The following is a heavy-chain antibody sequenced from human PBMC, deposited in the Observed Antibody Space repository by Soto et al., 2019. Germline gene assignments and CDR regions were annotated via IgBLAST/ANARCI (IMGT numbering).Heavy chain of an antibody. CDR1: GYTYTTFW. J-gene: IGHJ5*02. CDR3: ARLYCSSSTCDSWFDP. CDR2: IDPRDSYT. Sequence: GESLKISCTGFGYTYTTFWISWVRQMPGRGLEWMGRIDPRDSYTNYSPSFQGHVTISVDKSISTAYLQWGSLKASDTAMYYCARLYCSSSTCDSWFDPWGQGTLVTVSS. D-gene: IGHD2-2*01. V-gene: IGHV5-10-1*01.